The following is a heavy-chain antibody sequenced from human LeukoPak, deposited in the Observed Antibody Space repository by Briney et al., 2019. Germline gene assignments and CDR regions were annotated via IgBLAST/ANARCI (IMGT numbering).Heavy chain of an antibody. CDR2: TYYRSKWYN. V-gene: IGHV6-1*01. D-gene: IGHD3-16*02. CDR3: ARSYHYARDV. CDR1: GDSVSGNRVG. Sequence: SQTLSLTYAISGDSVSGNRVGWHWIRQSPSRGLQWLGRTYYRSKWYNDYPVSVKSRITIITDTSKNQFSLQLNSVTLEDTVVYYCARSYHYARDVWGRGTAVTVFS. J-gene: IGHJ6*02.